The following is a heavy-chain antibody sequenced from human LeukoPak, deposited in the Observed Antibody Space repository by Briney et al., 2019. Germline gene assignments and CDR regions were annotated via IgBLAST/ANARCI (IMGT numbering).Heavy chain of an antibody. CDR2: IIPIFGTA. Sequence: GASVKVSCKASGGTFSSYAISWVRQAPGQGLEWMGGIIPIFGTANYAQKFQGRVTITTDESTSTAYMELSSLRSEDTAVYYCARERDLYYDFWSGYPGSAFDIWGQGTMVTVSS. J-gene: IGHJ3*02. V-gene: IGHV1-69*05. CDR3: ARERDLYYDFWSGYPGSAFDI. D-gene: IGHD3-3*01. CDR1: GGTFSSYA.